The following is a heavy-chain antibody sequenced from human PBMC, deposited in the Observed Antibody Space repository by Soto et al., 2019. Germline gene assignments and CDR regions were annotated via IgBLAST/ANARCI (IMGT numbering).Heavy chain of an antibody. D-gene: IGHD3-10*01. CDR3: ASDYMVRGVMRWFDP. CDR1: GGSISSSNW. V-gene: IGHV4-4*02. CDR2: IYHSGST. Sequence: QVQLQESGPGLVKPSGTLSLTCAVSGGSISSSNWWSWVRQPPGKGLEWIGEIYHSGSTNYNPSPKSRVTISIDKSKIQFSLKLSSVTAAYTAVYYCASDYMVRGVMRWFDPWGQGTLVTVSS. J-gene: IGHJ5*02.